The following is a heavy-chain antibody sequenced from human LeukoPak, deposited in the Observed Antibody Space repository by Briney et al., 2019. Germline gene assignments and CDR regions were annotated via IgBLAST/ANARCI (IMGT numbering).Heavy chain of an antibody. CDR3: ARDDPDDFWSGYYSHFDY. D-gene: IGHD3-3*01. Sequence: ASVKVSCKASGYTFTSYGISWVRQAPGQGLEWMGWISAYNGNTNYAQKLQGRVTMTTDTSTSTAYMELRSLRSDDTVVYYCARDDPDDFWSGYYSHFDYWGQGTLVTVSS. CDR1: GYTFTSYG. J-gene: IGHJ4*02. CDR2: ISAYNGNT. V-gene: IGHV1-18*01.